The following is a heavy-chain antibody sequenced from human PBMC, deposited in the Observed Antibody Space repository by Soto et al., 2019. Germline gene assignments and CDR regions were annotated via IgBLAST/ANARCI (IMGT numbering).Heavy chain of an antibody. D-gene: IGHD3-22*01. CDR2: ISAYNGNT. CDR1: GYTFTSYG. Sequence: GASVKVSCKASGYTFTSYGISWVRQAPGQGLEWMGWISAYNGNTNYAQKLQGRVTMTTDTSTSTAYMELRSLRSDDTAVYYCASSYYYDSSGYYDYYYYYGMDVWGQGTTVTVSS. CDR3: ASSYYYDSSGYYDYYYYYGMDV. V-gene: IGHV1-18*01. J-gene: IGHJ6*02.